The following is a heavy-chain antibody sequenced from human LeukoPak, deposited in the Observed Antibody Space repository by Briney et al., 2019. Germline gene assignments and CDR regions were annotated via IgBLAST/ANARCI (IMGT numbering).Heavy chain of an antibody. CDR2: INHSGST. V-gene: IGHV4-34*01. D-gene: IGHD6-13*01. CDR3: ARVGGSSWSYYYYYYMDV. Sequence: PSETLSLTCAVYGGSFSGYYWSWIRQPPGKGLEWIGEINHSGSTNYNPSLKSRVTISVDTSKNQFSLKLSSVTAADTAVYYCARVGGSSWSYYYYYYMDVWGKGTTVTISS. CDR1: GGSFSGYY. J-gene: IGHJ6*03.